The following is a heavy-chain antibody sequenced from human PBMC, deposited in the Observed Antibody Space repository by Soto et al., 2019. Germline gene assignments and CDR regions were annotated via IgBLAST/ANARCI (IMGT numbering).Heavy chain of an antibody. V-gene: IGHV4-39*01. D-gene: IGHD1-26*01. J-gene: IGHJ6*02. Sequence: SETLSLTCTVSGGSISSSSYYWGWIRQPPGKGLEWIGSIYYSGSTYYNPSLKSRVTISVDTSKNQFSLKLSSVTAADTAVYYCARSGASDYYGMDVWGQGTTVTVSS. CDR3: ARSGASDYYGMDV. CDR1: GGSISSSSYY. CDR2: IYYSGST.